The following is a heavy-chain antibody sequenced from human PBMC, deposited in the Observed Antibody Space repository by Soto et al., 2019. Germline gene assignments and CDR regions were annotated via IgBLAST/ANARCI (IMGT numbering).Heavy chain of an antibody. CDR1: GYTFTRYG. Sequence: ASVKVSCKTSGYTFTRYGISWVRQAPGQGLEWMGWISGYDGRTNFAQKVQGRVTMTTDTSTSTAYMELRSLSSEDTAVYYCASGVAGPLHWFDPWGQGTLVTVSS. CDR2: ISGYDGRT. D-gene: IGHD6-19*01. V-gene: IGHV1-18*01. CDR3: ASGVAGPLHWFDP. J-gene: IGHJ5*02.